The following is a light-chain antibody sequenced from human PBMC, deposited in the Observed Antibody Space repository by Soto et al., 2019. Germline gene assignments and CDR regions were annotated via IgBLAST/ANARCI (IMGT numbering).Light chain of an antibody. J-gene: IGLJ1*01. CDR2: EVT. V-gene: IGLV2-8*01. Sequence: SVLTQPPSASGSPGQSVTISCTGTSSDVGGYNYVSWYQQHPGKAPKLMIFEVTKRPSGVPDRFSGSKSGNTASLTVSGLQPEDEADYYCSSYAGSNHYVFGTGTKVTVL. CDR3: SSYAGSNHYV. CDR1: SSDVGGYNY.